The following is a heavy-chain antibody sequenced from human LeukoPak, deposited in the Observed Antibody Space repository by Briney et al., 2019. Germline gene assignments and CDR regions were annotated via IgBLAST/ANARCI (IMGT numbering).Heavy chain of an antibody. CDR3: ASLYQYYYDSSGYSDY. CDR1: GFTFSSYE. V-gene: IGHV3-48*03. D-gene: IGHD3-22*01. Sequence: PGGSLRLSCAASGFTFSSYEMNWVRQAPGKGLEWVSYISSSGGTIYYADSVKGRFTISRDNAKNSLYLQMNSLRAEDTAVYYCASLYQYYYDSSGYSDYWGQGTLVTVSS. J-gene: IGHJ4*02. CDR2: ISSSGGTI.